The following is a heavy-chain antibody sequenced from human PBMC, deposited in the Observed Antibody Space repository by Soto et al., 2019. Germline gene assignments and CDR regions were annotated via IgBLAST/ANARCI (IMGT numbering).Heavy chain of an antibody. CDR3: AKDRKVKQWLARDPLGAVSSGY. CDR2: ISGSGGST. CDR1: GFTFSSYA. Sequence: GGSLRLSCAASGFTFSSYAMSWVRQAPGKGLEWVSAISGSGGSTYYADSVKGRFTISRDNSKNTLYLQMNSLRAEDTAVYYCAKDRKVKQWLARDPLGAVSSGYWGQGTLVTVSS. D-gene: IGHD6-19*01. J-gene: IGHJ4*02. V-gene: IGHV3-23*01.